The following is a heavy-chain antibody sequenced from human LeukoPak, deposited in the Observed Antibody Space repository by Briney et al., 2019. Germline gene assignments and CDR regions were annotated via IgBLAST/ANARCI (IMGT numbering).Heavy chain of an antibody. J-gene: IGHJ5*02. D-gene: IGHD6-6*01. CDR2: IYYSGST. CDR1: SGSISSNTYY. V-gene: IGHV4-39*01. Sequence: PSETLSLTCTVSSGSISSNTYYWGWIRQHPGKGLDWIGSIYYSGSTYYNPSLKSRVTISVDTSKSQFSLKLSSVTAADTAVYYCTRYTSSSGCLDPWGQGALVTVSS. CDR3: TRYTSSSGCLDP.